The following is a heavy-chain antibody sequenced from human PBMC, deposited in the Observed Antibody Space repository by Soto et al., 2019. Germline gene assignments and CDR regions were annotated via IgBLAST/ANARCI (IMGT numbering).Heavy chain of an antibody. D-gene: IGHD6-19*01. J-gene: IGHJ4*02. CDR2: ITSDTKTI. Sequence: EVQLVESGGALVQPGGSLRLSCVASGFKFSIYSMNWIRQAPGKGLEWSAYITSDTKTIKYADSVKGRFTISRDNAKNSVYLQMNSLSDEDTAVYYCARSVEGQFDYWGQGAVVTVSS. CDR3: ARSVEGQFDY. V-gene: IGHV3-48*02. CDR1: GFKFSIYS.